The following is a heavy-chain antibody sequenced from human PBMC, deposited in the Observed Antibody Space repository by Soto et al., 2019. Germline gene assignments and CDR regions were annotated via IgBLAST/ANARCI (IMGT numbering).Heavy chain of an antibody. D-gene: IGHD5-12*01. J-gene: IGHJ4*02. CDR3: AREVQIVATYYFDY. V-gene: IGHV1-69*04. CDR1: GGTFSSYT. Sequence: ASVKVSCKASGGTFSSYTISWVRQAPGQGLEWMGRIIPILGIANYAQKFQGRVTITADKSTSTAYMELSSLRSEDTAVYYCAREVQIVATYYFDYWGQGTLVTVSS. CDR2: IIPILGIA.